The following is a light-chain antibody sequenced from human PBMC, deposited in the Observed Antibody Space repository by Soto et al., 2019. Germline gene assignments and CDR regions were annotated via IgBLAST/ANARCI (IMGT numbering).Light chain of an antibody. V-gene: IGKV3-20*01. CDR2: GAS. J-gene: IGKJ2*01. Sequence: EIVLTQSPGTLSLSPGERATLSCRASQSVSGTNLAWYQQKPGQAPSLLIYGASNSATGIPDRFSGSGSGTDFTLTISRLEPDDFAVYYCQQYGTSPMYTFGQGTKLEI. CDR3: QQYGTSPMYT. CDR1: QSVSGTN.